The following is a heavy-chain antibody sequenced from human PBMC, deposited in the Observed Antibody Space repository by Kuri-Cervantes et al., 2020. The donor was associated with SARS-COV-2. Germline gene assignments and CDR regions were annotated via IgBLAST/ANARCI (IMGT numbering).Heavy chain of an antibody. CDR2: IYPGDSDT. CDR1: GYSFTSYW. CDR3: AMSLYLHGSGYYYDAFDI. Sequence: SCKGSGYSFTSYWIGWVRQMPGKGLEWMGIIYPGDSDTRYSPSFQGQVTISADKSISTAYLQWSSLKASDTAMYYCAMSLYLHGSGYYYDAFDIWGQGTMVTVSS. D-gene: IGHD3-22*01. V-gene: IGHV5-51*01. J-gene: IGHJ3*02.